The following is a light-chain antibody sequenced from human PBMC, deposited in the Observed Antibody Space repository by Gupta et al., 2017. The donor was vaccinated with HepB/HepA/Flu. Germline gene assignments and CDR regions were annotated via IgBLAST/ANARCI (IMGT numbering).Light chain of an antibody. CDR3: QTWDSSIVV. CDR2: QDF. Sequence: SYDLTQPPSVSVSPGQTASITCSGDKLGDKNAAWYQQRPGQSPVLVIYQDFKRPSGIPERFSASTSGTTATLTIGGTQARAEGDYYCQTWDSSIVVFGGGTKLTVL. V-gene: IGLV3-1*01. J-gene: IGLJ3*02. CDR1: KLGDKN.